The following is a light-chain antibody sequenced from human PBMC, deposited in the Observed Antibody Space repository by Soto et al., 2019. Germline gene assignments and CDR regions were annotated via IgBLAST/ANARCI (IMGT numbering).Light chain of an antibody. CDR2: DVT. CDR3: SSYTSISTYV. CDR1: SSDVGGYNY. Sequence: QSALTQPASVSGSTGQSITISCTGTSSDVGGYNYVSWYQQHPGKAPKLMIYDVTNRPSGVSNRFSGSKSGNTASLTISGLQAEDEADYYCSSYTSISTYVFGTGTKLTVL. V-gene: IGLV2-14*01. J-gene: IGLJ1*01.